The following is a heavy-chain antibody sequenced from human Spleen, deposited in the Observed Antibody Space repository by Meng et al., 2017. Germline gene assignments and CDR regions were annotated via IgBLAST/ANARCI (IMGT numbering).Heavy chain of an antibody. CDR1: GFTFSSYS. V-gene: IGHV3-21*01. Sequence: EVQLVESGGGLVKPGGSRRLSCAASGFTFSSYSMSWVRQAPGKGLEWVSSISSTSTYADSVKGRFTISRDNAKNSLYLQMNSLRDEDTAVYYCARGRVVVATAPSDYWGQGTLVTVSS. D-gene: IGHD2-15*01. CDR2: ISSTST. CDR3: ARGRVVVATAPSDY. J-gene: IGHJ4*02.